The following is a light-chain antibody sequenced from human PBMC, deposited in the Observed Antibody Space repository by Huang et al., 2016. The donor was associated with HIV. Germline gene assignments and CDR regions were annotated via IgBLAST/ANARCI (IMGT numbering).Light chain of an antibody. CDR2: GAS. Sequence: EIVMTQSPAILSVSPGERATLSCRASQSVNSNLAWYQQKPGQAPRLLIYGASTRATGIPARCSGSGSGTEFTLTISSLQSEDFAVYYCQQYNDWPFTFGGGTKVEIK. CDR3: QQYNDWPFT. J-gene: IGKJ4*01. V-gene: IGKV3-15*01. CDR1: QSVNSN.